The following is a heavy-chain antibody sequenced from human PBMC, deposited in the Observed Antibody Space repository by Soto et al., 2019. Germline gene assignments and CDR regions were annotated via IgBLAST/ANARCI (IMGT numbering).Heavy chain of an antibody. CDR2: INHSGST. CDR1: GGSFSGYY. D-gene: IGHD2-15*01. V-gene: IGHV4-34*01. CDR3: GSMRVFGSGGSPLVFLYYFDY. Sequence: PSETLSLTCAVYGGSFSGYYWSWIRQPPGKGLEWIGEINHSGSTNYNPSLKSRVTISVDTSKNQFSLKLSSVTAAYTAVYYCGSMRVFGSGGSPLVFLYYFDYWGQGTLVTVSS. J-gene: IGHJ4*02.